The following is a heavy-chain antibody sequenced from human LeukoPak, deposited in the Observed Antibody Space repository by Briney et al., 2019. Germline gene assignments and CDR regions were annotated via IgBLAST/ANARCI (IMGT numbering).Heavy chain of an antibody. CDR3: ARDRVGEAAPGVLDF. D-gene: IGHD2-8*01. CDR2: INPSNGVT. V-gene: IGHV1-2*02. J-gene: IGHJ4*02. CDR1: GYTFIEYH. Sequence: RGASVKVSCKASGYTFIEYHLHWVRQAPGQGLEWMGWINPSNGVTNFAQTFRGRVALTRGTSIDTVYMDLTSLKFDDTAVYYCARDRVGEAAPGVLDFWGQGTLVSVSS.